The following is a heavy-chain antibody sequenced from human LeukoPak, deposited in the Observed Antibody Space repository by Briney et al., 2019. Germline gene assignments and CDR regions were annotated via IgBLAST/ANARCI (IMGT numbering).Heavy chain of an antibody. J-gene: IGHJ4*02. CDR1: GFTFKIYS. Sequence: GGSLRLSCAASGFTFKIYSMNWVRQAPGKGLEWVSSISTSSSHMYYADSVKGRFTISRDNAKNSLYLQMNTLRAEDTAVYYCARDDTSAHFFDYWGQGIQVTVSS. V-gene: IGHV3-21*01. CDR2: ISTSSSHM. D-gene: IGHD3-10*01. CDR3: ARDDTSAHFFDY.